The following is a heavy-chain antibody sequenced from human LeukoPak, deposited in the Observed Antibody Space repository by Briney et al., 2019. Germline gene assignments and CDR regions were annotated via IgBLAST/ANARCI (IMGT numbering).Heavy chain of an antibody. D-gene: IGHD3-22*01. CDR2: IIPILGIA. J-gene: IGHJ4*02. V-gene: IGHV1-69*04. Sequence: PVASVKVSCKASGGTFSSYAISWVRQAPGQGLEWMGRIIPILGIANYAQKFQGRVTITADKSTGTAYMELSSLRSEDTAVYYCAREEYYDSSGYYIDYWGQGTLVTVSS. CDR3: AREEYYDSSGYYIDY. CDR1: GGTFSSYA.